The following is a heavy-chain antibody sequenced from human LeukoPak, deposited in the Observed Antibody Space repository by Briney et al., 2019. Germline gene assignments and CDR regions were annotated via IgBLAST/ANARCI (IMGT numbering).Heavy chain of an antibody. CDR3: AKDKSSGWYGYFQH. Sequence: GGSLRLSCAASGFTFSSYAMSWVRQAPGKGLEWVSAISGSGGSTYYADSVKGRFTISRDNSKNTLYLQMNSLRAEDAAVYYCAKDKSSGWYGYFQHWGQGTLVTVSS. CDR2: ISGSGGST. D-gene: IGHD6-19*01. CDR1: GFTFSSYA. V-gene: IGHV3-23*01. J-gene: IGHJ1*01.